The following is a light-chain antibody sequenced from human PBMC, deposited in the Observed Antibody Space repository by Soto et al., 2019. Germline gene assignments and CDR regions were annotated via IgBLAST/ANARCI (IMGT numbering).Light chain of an antibody. V-gene: IGKV3-20*01. CDR2: DAS. J-gene: IGKJ1*01. CDR1: QSVSSNH. Sequence: EIVFTQSPGTLSLSPGERATLSCRASQSVSSNHLAWYQQKLGQAPRLLIYDASSRATGIPDRFSGSGSGTDFTLTISRLEPEDFAVYYCQQDGSSPGTFGQGTKVDIK. CDR3: QQDGSSPGT.